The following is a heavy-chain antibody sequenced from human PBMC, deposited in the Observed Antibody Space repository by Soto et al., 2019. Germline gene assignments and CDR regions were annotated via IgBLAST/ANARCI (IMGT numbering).Heavy chain of an antibody. J-gene: IGHJ6*02. CDR1: GGTFSSYA. CDR3: ARPLLEQWLLAGYYYGMDV. Sequence: QVQLVQSGAEVKKPGSSVKVSCKASGGTFSSYAISWVRQAPGQGLEWMGGIIPIFGTANYAQKFQGRVTITADESTSTAYMELSSLRSEDTAVYYCARPLLEQWLLAGYYYGMDVWGQGTTVTVSS. CDR2: IIPIFGTA. V-gene: IGHV1-69*01. D-gene: IGHD6-19*01.